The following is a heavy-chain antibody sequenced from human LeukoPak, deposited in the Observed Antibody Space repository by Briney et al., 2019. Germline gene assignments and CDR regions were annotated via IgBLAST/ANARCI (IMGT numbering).Heavy chain of an antibody. D-gene: IGHD3-3*01. CDR3: ARAGYDFWSGEPIFDY. CDR2: IYYSGIT. V-gene: IGHV4-39*07. Sequence: SETLSLTCTVSDGSISSSSYYWGWIRQPPGKGLEWIGSIYYSGITYYNPSLKSRVTISVDTSKNQFSLKLSSVTAADTAVYYCARAGYDFWSGEPIFDYWGQGTLVTVSS. CDR1: DGSISSSSYY. J-gene: IGHJ4*02.